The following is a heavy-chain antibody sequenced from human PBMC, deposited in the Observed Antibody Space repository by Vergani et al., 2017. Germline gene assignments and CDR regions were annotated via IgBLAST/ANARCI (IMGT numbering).Heavy chain of an antibody. V-gene: IGHV3-21*04. D-gene: IGHD3-22*01. CDR3: AKDHYDDRGSWFDP. CDR1: GFTFSSYS. Sequence: VQLVESGGGVVQPGGSLRLSCAASGFTFSSYSMNWVRQAPGKGLEWVSSISSSSSYIYYADSVKGRFTISRDNAKNSLYLQMNSLRAEDTAVYYCAKDHYDDRGSWFDPWGQGTLVTVSS. CDR2: ISSSSSYI. J-gene: IGHJ5*02.